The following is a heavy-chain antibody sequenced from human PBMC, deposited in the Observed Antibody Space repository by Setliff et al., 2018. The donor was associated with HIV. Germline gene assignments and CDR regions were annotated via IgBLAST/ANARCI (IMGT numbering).Heavy chain of an antibody. CDR1: GDSISSGNYY. V-gene: IGHV4-61*02. J-gene: IGHJ2*01. CDR2: IYSTGST. D-gene: IGHD3-9*01. CDR3: TRDTGYILSGYRPHWYLDL. Sequence: SETLSLTCTFSGDSISSGNYYWSWIRQPAGKGLEWIGRIYSTGSTNYNPSLKSRVTISSDTSKNLFSLKLTTVTAADAAVYYCTRDTGYILSGYRPHWYLDLWGRGTLVTVSS.